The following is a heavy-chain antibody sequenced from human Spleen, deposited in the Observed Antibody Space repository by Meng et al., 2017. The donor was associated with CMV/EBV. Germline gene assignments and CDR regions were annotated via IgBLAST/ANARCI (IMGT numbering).Heavy chain of an antibody. V-gene: IGHV4-34*01. J-gene: IGHJ4*02. D-gene: IGHD6-13*01. CDR3: AGGPIAAGY. CDR2: INHSGST. Sequence: GSLRLSCAVYGGSFSGYYWSWIRQPPGKGLEWIGEINHSGSTNYNPSLKSRVTISVDTSKNQFSLKLSSVTAADTAVYYCAGGPIAAGYWGQGTLVTVSS. CDR1: GGSFSGYY.